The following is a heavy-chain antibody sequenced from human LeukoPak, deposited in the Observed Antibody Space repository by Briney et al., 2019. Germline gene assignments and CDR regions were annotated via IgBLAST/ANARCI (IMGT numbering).Heavy chain of an antibody. CDR3: ARVFRGAVTSNWFDP. J-gene: IGHJ5*02. CDR2: ISDSGST. D-gene: IGHD4-17*01. Sequence: SETLSLTCTVSGDSITGYYWTWIRQPPGKGLEWIGYISDSGSTNYNPSLKSRVTMSVDSSTTEFSLRLNSVTTADTAVYYCARVFRGAVTSNWFDPWGQGTLVTVSS. CDR1: GDSITGYY. V-gene: IGHV4-59*01.